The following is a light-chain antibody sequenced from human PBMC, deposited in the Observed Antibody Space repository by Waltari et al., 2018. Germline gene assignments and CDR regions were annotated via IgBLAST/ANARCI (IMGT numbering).Light chain of an antibody. V-gene: IGKV3-20*01. CDR3: QHYLRLPAT. Sequence: EIVLTHSPGPLSFSPGEKSTLSCRASQSVSRALAWYQQKPGQAPRLLIYGASNRATGIPDRFSGSGSGTDFSLTISSLEPEDFAVYYCQHYLRLPATFGQGTKVEIK. CDR1: QSVSRA. CDR2: GAS. J-gene: IGKJ1*01.